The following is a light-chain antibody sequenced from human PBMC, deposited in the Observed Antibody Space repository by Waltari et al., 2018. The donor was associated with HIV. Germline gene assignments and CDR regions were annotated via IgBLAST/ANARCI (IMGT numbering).Light chain of an antibody. CDR2: GAS. Sequence: EIVMTQSPATLSLSPGERATLSCRASQSVSSSYLSWYQQKPGQAPRLLIYGASTRATGIPARFSDSGSGTDFTLTISSLQPEDFAVYYCQQDYNLPYTFGQGTKLEIK. CDR1: QSVSSSY. J-gene: IGKJ2*01. V-gene: IGKV3D-7*01. CDR3: QQDYNLPYT.